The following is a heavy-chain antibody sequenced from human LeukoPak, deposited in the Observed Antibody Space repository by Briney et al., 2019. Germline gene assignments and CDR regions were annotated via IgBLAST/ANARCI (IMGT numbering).Heavy chain of an antibody. CDR1: GGSISSGSYY. Sequence: SETLSLTCTVSGGSISSGSYYWSWIRQPAGKGLEWIGRIYTSGSTNYNPSLKSRVTISVETSKNQFSLKLSSVTAADTAVYYCARLEMATPYDAFDIWGQGTMVTVSS. J-gene: IGHJ3*02. CDR2: IYTSGST. D-gene: IGHD5-24*01. V-gene: IGHV4-61*02. CDR3: ARLEMATPYDAFDI.